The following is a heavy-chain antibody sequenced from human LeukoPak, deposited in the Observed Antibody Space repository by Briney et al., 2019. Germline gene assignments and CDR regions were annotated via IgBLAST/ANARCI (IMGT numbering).Heavy chain of an antibody. CDR2: IYYSGST. J-gene: IGHJ4*02. V-gene: IGHV4-31*03. CDR1: GGSISSGGYY. Sequence: PSQALSLTCTVSGGSISSGGYYWSWIRQHPGKGLEWIGYIYYSGSTYYNPSLKSRVTISVDTSKNQFSLKLSSVTAADTAVYYCARGWRGYLDYWGQGTLVTVSS. D-gene: IGHD3-3*01. CDR3: ARGWRGYLDY.